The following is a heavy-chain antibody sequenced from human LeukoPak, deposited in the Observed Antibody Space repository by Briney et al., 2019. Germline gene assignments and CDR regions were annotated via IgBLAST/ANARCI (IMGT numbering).Heavy chain of an antibody. J-gene: IGHJ4*02. V-gene: IGHV3-7*01. D-gene: IGHD5-12*01. CDR2: IKRDGSEI. CDR1: GFTLSSFW. CDR3: AREWNGYDYVGGDY. Sequence: PGGSLRLSCAVSGFTLSSFWMSWVRQAPGKGLEWAANIKRDGSEIYYADFVRGRFTTSRDNAKNSLYLQMHSLRVEDTAVYYCAREWNGYDYVGGDYWGQGTLVTVSS.